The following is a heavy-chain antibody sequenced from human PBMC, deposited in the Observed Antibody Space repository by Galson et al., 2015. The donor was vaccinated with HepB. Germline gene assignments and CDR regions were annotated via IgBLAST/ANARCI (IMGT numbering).Heavy chain of an antibody. CDR1: GYTFTSYD. V-gene: IGHV1-8*01. CDR2: MNPNSGNT. D-gene: IGHD3-22*01. J-gene: IGHJ6*02. Sequence: SVKVSCKASGYTFTSYDINWVRQATGQGLEWMGWMNPNSGNTGYAQKFQGRVTMTRSTSISTAYMELSSLRSEDTAVYYCARDGWYYYDSSGLYGMDVWGQGTTVTVSS. CDR3: ARDGWYYYDSSGLYGMDV.